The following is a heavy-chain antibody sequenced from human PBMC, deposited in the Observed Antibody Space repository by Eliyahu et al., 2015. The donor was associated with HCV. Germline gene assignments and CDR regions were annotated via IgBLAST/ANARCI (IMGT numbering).Heavy chain of an antibody. V-gene: IGHV4-39*01. D-gene: IGHD2-2*01. CDR3: ARRGYCSSTSCYPFNWFDP. Sequence: QLQLQESGPGLVKPSETLSLTCTVSGGSISSSSYYWGWIRQPPGKGLEWIGSIYYSGSTYYNPSLKSRVTISVDTSKNQFSLKLSSVTAADTAVYYCARRGYCSSTSCYPFNWFDPWGQGTLVTVSS. J-gene: IGHJ5*02. CDR1: GGSISSSSYY. CDR2: IYYSGST.